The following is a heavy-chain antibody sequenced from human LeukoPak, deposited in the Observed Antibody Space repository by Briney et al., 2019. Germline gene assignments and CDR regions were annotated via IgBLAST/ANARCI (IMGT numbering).Heavy chain of an antibody. CDR1: GFTFSSYA. D-gene: IGHD5-24*01. V-gene: IGHV3-30-3*01. J-gene: IGHJ4*02. CDR3: ARLPSRDGYNYFDY. CDR2: ISYDGSNK. Sequence: GGSLRLSCAASGFTFSSYAMHWVRQAQGKGLEWVAVISYDGSNKYYADSVKGRFTISRDNSENTLYLQMNSLRAEDTAVYYCARLPSRDGYNYFDYWGQGTLVTVSS.